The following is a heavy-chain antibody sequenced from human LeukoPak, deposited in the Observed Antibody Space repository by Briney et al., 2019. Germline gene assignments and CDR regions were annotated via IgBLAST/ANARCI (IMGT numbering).Heavy chain of an antibody. D-gene: IGHD4-17*01. CDR3: AKGGRRHYGDYVAF. Sequence: GGSLRLSCDASGFTVNSYAMNWVRQAPGKGLEWVSVISASGDNTYYADSVKGRFTISRDDSKNTVYLQMNSLRANDTAVYHCAKGGRRHYGDYVAFWGQGTLVTVSS. CDR1: GFTVNSYA. J-gene: IGHJ4*02. V-gene: IGHV3-23*01. CDR2: ISASGDNT.